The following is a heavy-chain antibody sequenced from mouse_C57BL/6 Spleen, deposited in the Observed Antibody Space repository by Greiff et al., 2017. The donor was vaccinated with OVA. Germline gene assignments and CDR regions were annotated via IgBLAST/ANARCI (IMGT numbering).Heavy chain of an antibody. Sequence: QVQLQQSGAELVKPGASVKLSCKASGYTFTEYTIHWVKQRSGQGLEWIGWFYPGSGSIKYHEKFKDKATLTADKSSSTVYMELSRLTSEDSAVYFSARHEASWDGDYYAMDYWGQGTSVTVSS. CDR3: ARHEASWDGDYYAMDY. J-gene: IGHJ4*01. CDR1: GYTFTEYT. D-gene: IGHD4-1*01. V-gene: IGHV1-62-2*01. CDR2: FYPGSGSI.